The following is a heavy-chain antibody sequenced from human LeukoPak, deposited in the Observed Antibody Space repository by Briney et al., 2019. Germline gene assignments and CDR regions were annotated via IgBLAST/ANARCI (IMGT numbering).Heavy chain of an antibody. CDR3: KAESTSGYSYGHGGDY. J-gene: IGHJ4*02. V-gene: IGHV3-21*01. CDR2: ISSSSSYI. D-gene: IGHD5-18*01. Sequence: PGGSLRLSCAASGFTFSSYSMNWVRQAPGKGLEWVSSISSSSSYIYYADSVKGRFTISRDNAKNSLYLQMNSLRAEDTAVYYCKAESTSGYSYGHGGDYWGQGTLVTVSS. CDR1: GFTFSSYS.